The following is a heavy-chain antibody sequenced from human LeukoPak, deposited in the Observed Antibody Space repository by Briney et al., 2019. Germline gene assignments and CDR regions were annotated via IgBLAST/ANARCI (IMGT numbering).Heavy chain of an antibody. D-gene: IGHD2-15*01. Sequence: GGSLRLSCAASGFTFDDYAMHWVRQAPGKGLEWVSGISWNSGSIGYADSVKGRFTISRDNAKNSLYLQMNSLRAEDTALYYCAKDYCSGGSCYCDYWGQGTLVTVSS. J-gene: IGHJ4*02. V-gene: IGHV3-9*01. CDR2: ISWNSGSI. CDR1: GFTFDDYA. CDR3: AKDYCSGGSCYCDY.